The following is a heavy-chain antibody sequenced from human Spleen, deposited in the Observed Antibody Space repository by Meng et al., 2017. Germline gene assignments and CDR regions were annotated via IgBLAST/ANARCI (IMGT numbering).Heavy chain of an antibody. CDR3: ARDPQWLMDAFDI. D-gene: IGHD5-24*01. CDR1: GDSVSSNSAA. J-gene: IGHJ3*02. CDR2: TFYRSKWYY. V-gene: IGHV6-1*01. Sequence: LRLSCAISGDSVSSNSAAWSWLRQSPSRGLEWLGRTFYRSKWYYDYAVSVESRIRINADTSKNQFSLHFNSVTPEDTAVYYCARDPQWLMDAFDIWGQGTMVTVSS.